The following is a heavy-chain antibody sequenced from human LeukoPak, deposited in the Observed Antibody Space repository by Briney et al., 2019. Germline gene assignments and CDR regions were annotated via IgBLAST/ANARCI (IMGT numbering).Heavy chain of an antibody. CDR1: GFTFSSYW. CDR3: ARHSGTYFDY. CDR2: IKQDGSEK. Sequence: GGSLRFSCAASGFTFSSYWITWVRQAPGKGLEWVANIKQDGSEKYYVDSVKGRFTISRDNAKNSLYLQMNSLRAEDTAVYYCARHSGTYFDYWGQGTLVTVSS. J-gene: IGHJ4*02. D-gene: IGHD1-26*01. V-gene: IGHV3-7*01.